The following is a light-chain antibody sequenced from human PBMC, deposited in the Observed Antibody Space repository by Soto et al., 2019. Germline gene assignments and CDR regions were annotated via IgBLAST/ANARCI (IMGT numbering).Light chain of an antibody. V-gene: IGKV1-39*01. CDR1: QTISTY. Sequence: DIQMTQSPSSLSASVGNRVTITCRASQTISTYLNWYQQKPGKAPKLLIYAASSLQSGVPSRFSGSASGTEFTLTIHSLQPEDFATYFCQQSYTTPVTFGQGTRLEIK. CDR2: AAS. J-gene: IGKJ5*01. CDR3: QQSYTTPVT.